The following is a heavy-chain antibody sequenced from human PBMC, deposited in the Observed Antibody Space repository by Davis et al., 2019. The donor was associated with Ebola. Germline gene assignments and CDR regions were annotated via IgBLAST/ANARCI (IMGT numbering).Heavy chain of an antibody. V-gene: IGHV3-21*04. J-gene: IGHJ4*02. CDR3: ASTDSSSAGDY. CDR1: GFTFSSYS. Sequence: GGSLRLSCAASGFTFSSYSMNWVRQAPGKGLEWVSSISSSSSYIYYADSVKGRFTISRDNSKNTLYLQMNSLRAEDTAVYYCASTDSSSAGDYWGQGTLVTVSS. CDR2: ISSSSSYI. D-gene: IGHD6-13*01.